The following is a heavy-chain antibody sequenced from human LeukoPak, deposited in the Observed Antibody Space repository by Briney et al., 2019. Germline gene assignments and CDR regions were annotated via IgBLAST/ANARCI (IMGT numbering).Heavy chain of an antibody. CDR3: ARGGYCSSSTCYTKLDT. Sequence: ASVKVSCKASGYTFIGYYMHWVRQAPGQGLEWMGWINPNSGDTNYAQNFQGRVTISRDTSISTAYLDLSRLRSDDTAVFYCARGGYCSSSTCYTKLDTWGQGTLVTVSS. CDR2: INPNSGDT. J-gene: IGHJ5*02. V-gene: IGHV1-2*02. D-gene: IGHD2-2*02. CDR1: GYTFIGYY.